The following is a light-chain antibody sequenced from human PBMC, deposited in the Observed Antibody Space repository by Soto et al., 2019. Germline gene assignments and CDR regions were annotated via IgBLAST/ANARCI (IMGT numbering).Light chain of an antibody. J-gene: IGKJ2*01. CDR1: QSVSSSN. CDR2: GTS. V-gene: IGKV3-20*01. Sequence: EIVLTQSPVTLSLSPGERATLSCRASQSVSSSNLAWYQQKTGQAPRLLIYGTSSRATGIPDRFSGSGSGTDFTRTISRLEPEDFAVSYCQQYGTSPPYTFGQGNKLEIK. CDR3: QQYGTSPPYT.